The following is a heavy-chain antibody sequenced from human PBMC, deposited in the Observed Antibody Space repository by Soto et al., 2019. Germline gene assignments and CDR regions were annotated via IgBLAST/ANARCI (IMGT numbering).Heavy chain of an antibody. J-gene: IGHJ4*02. CDR3: ARDGDYDPFDY. CDR1: GXTFSSYS. Sequence: RRLSCAASGXTFSSYSMNWVRQAPGKGLEWVSSISSSSSYIYYADSVKGRFTISRDNAKNSLYLQMNSLRAEDTAVYYCARDGDYDPFDYWGQGTLVTVSS. CDR2: ISSSSSYI. D-gene: IGHD4-17*01. V-gene: IGHV3-21*01.